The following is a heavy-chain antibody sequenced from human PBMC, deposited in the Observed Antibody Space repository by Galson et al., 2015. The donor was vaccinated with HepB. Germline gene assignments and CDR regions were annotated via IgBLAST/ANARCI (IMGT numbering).Heavy chain of an antibody. CDR3: ARAFTMVQGGGNWFDP. V-gene: IGHV1-18*01. J-gene: IGHJ5*02. CDR2: ISAYNGNT. Sequence: SVKVSCKASGYTFTSYGISWVRQAPGQGLEWMGWISAYNGNTNYAQKLQGRVTMTTDTSTSTAYMELRSLRSDDTAVYYCARAFTMVQGGGNWFDPWGQGTLVTVSS. D-gene: IGHD3-10*01. CDR1: GYTFTSYG.